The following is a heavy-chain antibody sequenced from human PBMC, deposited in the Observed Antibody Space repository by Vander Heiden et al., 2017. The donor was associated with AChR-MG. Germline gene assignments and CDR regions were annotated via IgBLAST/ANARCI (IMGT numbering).Heavy chain of an antibody. V-gene: IGHV3-23*01. CDR3: AKSRTTTVTINWFDP. CDR2: ISGSGGSK. Sequence: EVQLLASGGGLVQAGGSLRLSCAASGFTFSSYAMTVVRQAPGRGLEWVSAISGSGGSKYYADSVKGGFTISRDNSKNTLYLQMNSLRAEDTAVYDGAKSRTTTVTINWFDPWGQGTLVTVSS. CDR1: GFTFSSYA. J-gene: IGHJ5*02. D-gene: IGHD4-17*01.